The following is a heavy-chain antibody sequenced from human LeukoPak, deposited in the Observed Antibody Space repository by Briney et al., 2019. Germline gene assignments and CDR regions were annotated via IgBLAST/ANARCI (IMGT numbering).Heavy chain of an antibody. V-gene: IGHV4-4*02. CDR3: ARSVTTVTSFDAFDI. D-gene: IGHD4-17*01. CDR2: IYHFGTT. Sequence: PSETLSLTCTVSGGSISSSNWWGWVRQPPGKGLECIGEIYHFGTTNYNPSLKSRVTISVDTSKNQFSLKLSSVTAADTAVYYCARSVTTVTSFDAFDIWGQGTMVTVSS. J-gene: IGHJ3*02. CDR1: GGSISSSNW.